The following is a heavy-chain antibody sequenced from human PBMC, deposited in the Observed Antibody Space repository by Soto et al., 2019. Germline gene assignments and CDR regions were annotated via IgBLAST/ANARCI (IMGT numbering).Heavy chain of an antibody. CDR3: AGTTTAPLDY. D-gene: IGHD4-4*01. CDR2: INYSGRT. J-gene: IGHJ4*02. CDR1: SGSISSSDYY. Sequence: PSETLSLTCSVSSGSISSSDYYWSLIRQPPGKGLEWIGYINYSGRTYYKPSLKSRVSISLDTSKNQFSLRLTSVTAADTAVYYCAGTTTAPLDYWGQGTLVTVSS. V-gene: IGHV4-30-4*01.